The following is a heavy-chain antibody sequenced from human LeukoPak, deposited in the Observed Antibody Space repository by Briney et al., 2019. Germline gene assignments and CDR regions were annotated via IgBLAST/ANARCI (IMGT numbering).Heavy chain of an antibody. V-gene: IGHV1-69*05. CDR1: GGTFSSCA. Sequence: SVKVSCKASGGTFSSCAISWVRQAPGQGLEWMGGIIPIFGTANYAQKFQGRVTITTDESTSTAYMELSNLRSEDTAVYYCASLALRIAGGEFDYWGQGTLVSVSS. D-gene: IGHD6-13*01. CDR2: IIPIFGTA. CDR3: ASLALRIAGGEFDY. J-gene: IGHJ4*02.